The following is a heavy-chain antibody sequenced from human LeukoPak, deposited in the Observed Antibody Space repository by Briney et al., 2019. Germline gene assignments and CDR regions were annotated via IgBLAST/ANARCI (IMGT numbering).Heavy chain of an antibody. CDR2: ISAYNGNT. V-gene: IGHV1-18*01. D-gene: IGHD6-13*01. Sequence: GASVKVSCKASGGTFSSYAISWVRQAPGQGLEWMGWISAYNGNTNYAQKLQGRVTMTTDTSTSTAYMELRSLRSDDTAVYYCARFIAAAGFDYWGQGTLVTVSS. J-gene: IGHJ4*02. CDR1: GGTFSSYA. CDR3: ARFIAAAGFDY.